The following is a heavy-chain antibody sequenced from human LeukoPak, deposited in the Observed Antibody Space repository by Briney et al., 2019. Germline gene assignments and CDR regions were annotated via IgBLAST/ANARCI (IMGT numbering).Heavy chain of an antibody. D-gene: IGHD6-6*01. CDR2: FYPGDSET. CDR3: ARRGYSSSSRGFDY. V-gene: IGHV5-51*01. CDR1: GYSFASYW. J-gene: IGHJ4*02. Sequence: GESLKISCKGSGYSFASYWIGWVRQMPGKGLEWMGIFYPGDSETRHSPSFQGQVIISADKSISVAYLQWSSLKASDTAIYYCARRGYSSSSRGFDYWGQGTQVTVSS.